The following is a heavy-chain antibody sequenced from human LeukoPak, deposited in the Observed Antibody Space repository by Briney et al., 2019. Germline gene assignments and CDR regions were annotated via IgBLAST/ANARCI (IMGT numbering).Heavy chain of an antibody. D-gene: IGHD5-12*01. CDR2: INPNSGGT. V-gene: IGHV1-2*04. CDR3: AVLVTTIDPSTFLDYYYMDV. J-gene: IGHJ6*03. CDR1: AYTFTAGYY. Sequence: ASVKVSCKASAYTFTAGYYIHWVRQAPGQGLEWMGWINPNSGGTNYAQKFQGSVTMTRDTSITTAYMELSRLRSDDTAVYYCAVLVTTIDPSTFLDYYYMDVWGKGTTVTVSS.